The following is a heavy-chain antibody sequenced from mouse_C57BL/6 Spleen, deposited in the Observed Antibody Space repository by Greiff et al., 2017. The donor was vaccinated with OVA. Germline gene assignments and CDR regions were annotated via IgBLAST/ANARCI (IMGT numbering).Heavy chain of an antibody. V-gene: IGHV1-39*01. CDR2: INPNYGTT. CDR3: GGSSYGSFDV. D-gene: IGHD1-1*01. Sequence: EVQLQQSGPELVKPGASVKISCKASGYSFTDYNMNWVKQSTGKSLEWIGVINPNYGTTSYNQKFKGKATLTVDQSSSTAYMQLNSLTSEDSAVYYRGGSSYGSFDVWGTGTTVTVSS. J-gene: IGHJ1*03. CDR1: GYSFTDYN.